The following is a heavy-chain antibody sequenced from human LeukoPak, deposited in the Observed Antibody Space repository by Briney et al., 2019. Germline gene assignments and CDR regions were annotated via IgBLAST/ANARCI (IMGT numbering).Heavy chain of an antibody. CDR3: ARVGYHHAFDI. CDR2: ISAYNGNT. Sequence: ASVKVSCKASGYTFTRYGISWVRQAPGRGREWMGWISAYNGNTNYAQKLQGRLTMTTDTSTSTAYMELRSLRSDDTAVYYCARVGYHHAFDIWGQGTMVSVSS. CDR1: GYTFTRYG. D-gene: IGHD5-18*01. J-gene: IGHJ3*02. V-gene: IGHV1-18*01.